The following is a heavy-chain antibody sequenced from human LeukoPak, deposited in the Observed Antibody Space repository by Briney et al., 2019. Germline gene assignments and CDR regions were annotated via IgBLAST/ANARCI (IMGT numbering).Heavy chain of an antibody. Sequence: PSETLSLTCTVSGGSISSNNYYWGWIRQPPGKGLEWIGSIYYSGSTYYDPSLKSRVTISVDTSKNQFSLKLSSVTAADTAVYYCARVRPSSWTKNDAFDIWGQGTMVTVSS. V-gene: IGHV4-39*01. CDR3: ARVRPSSWTKNDAFDI. CDR2: IYYSGST. CDR1: GGSISSNNYY. J-gene: IGHJ3*02. D-gene: IGHD6-13*01.